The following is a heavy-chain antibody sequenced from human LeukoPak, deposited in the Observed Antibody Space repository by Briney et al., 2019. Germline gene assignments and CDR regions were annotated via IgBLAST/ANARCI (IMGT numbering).Heavy chain of an antibody. CDR1: GFTFSDYY. V-gene: IGHV3-72*01. D-gene: IGHD4-23*01. Sequence: GGSLRLSCAASGFTFSDYYMDWVRQGPGKGLEWVGRSRNKANTYTTEYAASVKGGFAISRDESKNSLYLQMNSLKTEDTAVYYCARVLSTTVVTSGYWGQGILVTVSS. CDR2: SRNKANTYTT. J-gene: IGHJ4*02. CDR3: ARVLSTTVVTSGY.